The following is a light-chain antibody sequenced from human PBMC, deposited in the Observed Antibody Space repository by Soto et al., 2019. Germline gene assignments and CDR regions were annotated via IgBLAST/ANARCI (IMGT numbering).Light chain of an antibody. V-gene: IGKV3D-15*01. J-gene: IGKJ4*01. CDR1: QSVSSN. Sequence: EIVMTQSPATLSVSPGERATLSCRASQSVSSNLAWYQQKPGQAPRLLIYGASTRATGIPARFSGSGSGTEFTLTISSLQSEDFAVYYCQQRSNWPPQVGGGTKVEIK. CDR2: GAS. CDR3: QQRSNWPPQ.